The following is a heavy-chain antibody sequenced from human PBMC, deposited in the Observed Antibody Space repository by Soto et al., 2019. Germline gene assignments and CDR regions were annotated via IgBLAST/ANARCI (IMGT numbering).Heavy chain of an antibody. CDR1: GGSFSGYY. J-gene: IGHJ6*02. Sequence: SETLSLTCAVYGGSFSGYYWSWMRQPPGKGLEWIGEINHSGSTNYNPSLKSRVTISVDTSKNQFSLKLSSVTAADKAVYYCATGRGIGSWIPRNNYGMDVWDQGTTFAVSS. CDR2: INHSGST. D-gene: IGHD5-18*01. CDR3: ATGRGIGSWIPRNNYGMDV. V-gene: IGHV4-34*01.